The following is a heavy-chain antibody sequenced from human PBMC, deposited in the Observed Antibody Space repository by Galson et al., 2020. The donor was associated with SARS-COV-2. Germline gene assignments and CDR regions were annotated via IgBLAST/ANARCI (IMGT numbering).Heavy chain of an antibody. J-gene: IGHJ4*02. D-gene: IGHD3-22*01. V-gene: IGHV4-59*01. CDR3: ASSRYDGSGYSS. Sequence: SETLSLTCTVSGGSMNLNYWTWIRQPPGKGLEWVGYIYTGGSTSSNPSLQGRVTISVDTSKTQFSLNLSSVTAADTAVYYCASSRYDGSGYSSWGQGTLVTVSS. CDR1: GGSMNLNY. CDR2: IYTGGST.